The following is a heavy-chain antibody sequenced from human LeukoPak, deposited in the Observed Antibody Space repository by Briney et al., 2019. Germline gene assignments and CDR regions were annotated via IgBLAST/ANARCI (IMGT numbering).Heavy chain of an antibody. V-gene: IGHV4-59*12. CDR1: GGSISGYY. CDR2: IYFSGST. Sequence: SETLSLTCTVSGGSISGYYWSWLRQPPGKGLEWIGYIYFSGSTHYNPSLKSRVTISVDTSKNQFSLKLSSVTAADTAVYYCARGRSSSFYHYYYYYMDVWGKGTTVTVSS. CDR3: ARGRSSSFYHYYYYYMDV. J-gene: IGHJ6*03. D-gene: IGHD6-13*01.